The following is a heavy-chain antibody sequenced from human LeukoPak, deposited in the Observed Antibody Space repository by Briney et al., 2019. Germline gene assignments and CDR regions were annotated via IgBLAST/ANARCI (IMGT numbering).Heavy chain of an antibody. CDR2: ISGSGGST. D-gene: IGHD4-17*01. Sequence: GGSLRLSCAASGFTFSSYAMSWVRQAPGKGLEWVSAISGSGGSTYYADSVKGRFTISRDNSKNTLYLQMNSPRAEDTAVYYCAKENYGDFGPYYFDYWGQGTLVTVSS. CDR1: GFTFSSYA. J-gene: IGHJ4*02. V-gene: IGHV3-23*01. CDR3: AKENYGDFGPYYFDY.